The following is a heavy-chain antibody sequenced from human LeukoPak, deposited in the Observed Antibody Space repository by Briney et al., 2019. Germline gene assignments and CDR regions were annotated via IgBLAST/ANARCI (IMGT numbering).Heavy chain of an antibody. D-gene: IGHD3-22*01. Sequence: ASVKVSCKASGYTFTNYHINWVRQATGQGLEWMGWMNPNSGNTGYAQKFQGRVTFTRDTSVSTAYMELNSLTSEDTAVYYCARMYYYDTGGNPNWFDPWGQGTLVTVSS. J-gene: IGHJ5*02. V-gene: IGHV1-8*03. CDR1: GYTFTNYH. CDR3: ARMYYYDTGGNPNWFDP. CDR2: MNPNSGNT.